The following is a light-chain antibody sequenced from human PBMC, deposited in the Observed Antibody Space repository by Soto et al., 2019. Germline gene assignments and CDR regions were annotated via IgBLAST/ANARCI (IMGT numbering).Light chain of an antibody. J-gene: IGLJ2*01. CDR3: SSYTTSTSFIL. Sequence: QSVLTQPASVSGSPGQSITISCTGTSSDIGNYDFVSWYQQVPGTAPKAMIYEVSSRPSGVSNRFSGSKSGNTASLTISGLXAEDEAYYYCSSYTTSTSFILFGGGTKVTVL. CDR1: SSDIGNYDF. CDR2: EVS. V-gene: IGLV2-14*01.